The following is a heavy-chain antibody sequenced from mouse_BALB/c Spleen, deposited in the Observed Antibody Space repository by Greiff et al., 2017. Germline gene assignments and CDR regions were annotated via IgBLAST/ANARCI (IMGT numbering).Heavy chain of an antibody. CDR2: ISSGGGST. J-gene: IGHJ3*01. CDR3: ARHEGNYGPFAY. Sequence: DVHLVESGGGLVKPGGSLKLSCAASGFAFSSYDMSWVRQTPEKRLEWVAYISSGGGSTYYPDTVKGRFTISRDNAKNTLYLQMSSLKSEDTAMYYCARHEGNYGPFAYWGQGTLVTVSA. D-gene: IGHD1-1*01. V-gene: IGHV5-12-1*01. CDR1: GFAFSSYD.